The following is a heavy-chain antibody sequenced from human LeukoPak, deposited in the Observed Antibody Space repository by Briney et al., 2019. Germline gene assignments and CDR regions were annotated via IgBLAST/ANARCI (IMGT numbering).Heavy chain of an antibody. Sequence: GGSLRLSCAASGFTFNNYWMHWVRQAPGKGLVWVSRINTDGSSTNYADSVEGRFTISRDNAKNTLFLYMNSLRAEDTAVYYCATTYCSGASCAKRDFDYWGQGTLVTVSS. CDR2: INTDGSST. CDR1: GFTFNNYW. D-gene: IGHD2-15*01. V-gene: IGHV3-74*01. J-gene: IGHJ4*02. CDR3: ATTYCSGASCAKRDFDY.